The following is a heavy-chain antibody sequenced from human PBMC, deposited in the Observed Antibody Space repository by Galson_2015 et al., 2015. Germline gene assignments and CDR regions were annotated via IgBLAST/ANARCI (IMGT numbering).Heavy chain of an antibody. CDR1: GFTFSSYW. CDR2: IKQDGSEK. D-gene: IGHD2/OR15-2a*01. CDR3: ARDRLTTNYLGVYYYGMDV. Sequence: SLRLSCAASGFTFSSYWMSWVRQAPGKGLEWVANIKQDGSEKYYVDSVKGRFTISRDNAKNSPYLQMHSLRAEDTAVFFCARDRLTTNYLGVYYYGMDVWGQGSTVTVSS. V-gene: IGHV3-7*03. J-gene: IGHJ6*02.